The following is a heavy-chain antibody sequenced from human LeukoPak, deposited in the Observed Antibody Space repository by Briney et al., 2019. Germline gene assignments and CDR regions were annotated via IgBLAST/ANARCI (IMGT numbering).Heavy chain of an antibody. J-gene: IGHJ6*04. D-gene: IGHD2-2*01. CDR2: IIPIFGTA. CDR1: GSTFSSYA. CDR3: AATIVVVPAAGWAAYYYYYGMDV. V-gene: IGHV1-69*13. Sequence: SVKVSCKASGSTFSSYAISWVRQAPGQGLEWMGGIIPIFGTANYAQKFQGRVTITADESTSTAYMELSSLRSEDTAVYYCAATIVVVPAAGWAAYYYYYGMDVWGKGTTVTVSS.